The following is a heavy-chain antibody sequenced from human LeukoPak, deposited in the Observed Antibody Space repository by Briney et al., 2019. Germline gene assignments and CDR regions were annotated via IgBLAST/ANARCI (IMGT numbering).Heavy chain of an antibody. CDR3: ASLFPWFDP. V-gene: IGHV3-74*01. J-gene: IGHJ5*02. CDR2: INSDGINT. CDR1: GFTFSNYW. Sequence: PGGSLRLSCAASGFTFSNYWMHWVRQAPGKGLVWVSRINSDGINTSYADSVKGRFTISRDNAKNSLNLQMNSLRAEDTAVYYCASLFPWFDPWGQGTLVTVSS.